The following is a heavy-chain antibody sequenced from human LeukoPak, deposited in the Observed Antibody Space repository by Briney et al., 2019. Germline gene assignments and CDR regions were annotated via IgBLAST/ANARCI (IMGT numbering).Heavy chain of an antibody. D-gene: IGHD5-18*01. CDR2: TYYRSEWYK. V-gene: IGHV6-1*01. CDR3: ARDKIDEWIQLYYYMDV. CDR1: GDSVSSNRAA. J-gene: IGHJ6*03. Sequence: SQTLSLTCAISGDSVSSNRAAWHWIRQSPSRGLEWLGRTYYRSEWYKDYEVSVKSRITINPDTAKNQFSLKLSSVTAADTAVYYCARDKIDEWIQLYYYMDVWGKGTTVTVSS.